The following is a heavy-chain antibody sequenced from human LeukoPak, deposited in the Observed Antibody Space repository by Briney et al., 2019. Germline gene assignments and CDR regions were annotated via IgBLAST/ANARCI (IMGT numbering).Heavy chain of an antibody. V-gene: IGHV3-23*01. Sequence: SGGSLRLSCAASGFTFSSYAMSWVRQAPGKGLEGVSAISGSGGSTYYADSVKGRFTISRDNSKNTLYLQMNSLRAEDTAVYYCAKTPGIAAAGGFFDYWGQGTLVTVSS. CDR3: AKTPGIAAAGGFFDY. J-gene: IGHJ4*02. CDR1: GFTFSSYA. D-gene: IGHD6-13*01. CDR2: ISGSGGST.